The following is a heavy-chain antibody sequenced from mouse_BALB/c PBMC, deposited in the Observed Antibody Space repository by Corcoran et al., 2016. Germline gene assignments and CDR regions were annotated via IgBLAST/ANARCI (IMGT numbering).Heavy chain of an antibody. CDR2: INTYTGEP. V-gene: IGHV9-3-1*01. CDR1: GYTFTNYG. D-gene: IGHD1-2*01. CDR3: ARRAPTATLYVDY. Sequence: QIQLVQSGPELKKPGETVKISCKASGYTFTNYGMNWVKQAPGQGLKWMGWINTYTGEPTYADDFKGRFAFSLETSASTAYLQINNLKNEDTATYFCARRAPTATLYVDYWGQGTTLTVSS. J-gene: IGHJ2*01.